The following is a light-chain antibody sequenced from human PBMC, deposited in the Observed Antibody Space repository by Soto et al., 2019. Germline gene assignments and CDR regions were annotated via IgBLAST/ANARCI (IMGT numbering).Light chain of an antibody. Sequence: DITITQSPSSLPGYHGDSVTITCRASQSISSYLNWYQKKPGKAPNLLMYTASSLETGVPPRFSGSGSGTDFTLTISSLQPEEFATYFCQQSYSRPRTFGQGDKVDIK. V-gene: IGKV1-39*01. J-gene: IGKJ1*01. CDR1: QSISSY. CDR2: TAS. CDR3: QQSYSRPRT.